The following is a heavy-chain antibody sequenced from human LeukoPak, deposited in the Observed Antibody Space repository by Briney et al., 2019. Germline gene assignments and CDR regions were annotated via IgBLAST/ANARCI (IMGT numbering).Heavy chain of an antibody. CDR2: INAGNGNT. J-gene: IGHJ4*02. D-gene: IGHD3-9*01. Sequence: ASVKVSCKASGYTFTSYAMHWVRRAPGQRLEWMGWINAGNGNTKYSQKFQGRVTITRDTSASTAYMELSSLRSEDTAVYYCARRSYDILTGYYTLDYWGQGTLVTVSS. V-gene: IGHV1-3*01. CDR1: GYTFTSYA. CDR3: ARRSYDILTGYYTLDY.